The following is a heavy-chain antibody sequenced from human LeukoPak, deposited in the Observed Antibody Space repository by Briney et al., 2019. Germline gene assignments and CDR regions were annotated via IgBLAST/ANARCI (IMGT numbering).Heavy chain of an antibody. V-gene: IGHV4-34*01. Sequence: SETLSLTCAVYGGSFSGHYWNWIRQPPGKGLEWIGEINHSGNTHYNPALKSRVNILVDTYKNRFSLRLSSVTAADTAVYYCARGPYCTNGVCYGYYMDVWGRGTPVTVSS. CDR2: INHSGNT. J-gene: IGHJ6*03. D-gene: IGHD2-8*01. CDR3: ARGPYCTNGVCYGYYMDV. CDR1: GGSFSGHY.